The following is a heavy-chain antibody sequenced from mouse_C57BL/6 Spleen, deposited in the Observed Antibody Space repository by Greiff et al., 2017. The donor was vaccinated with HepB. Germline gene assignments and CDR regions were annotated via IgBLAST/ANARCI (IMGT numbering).Heavy chain of an antibody. Sequence: QVQLQQSGPELVKPGASVKISCKASGYAFSSSWMNWVKQRPGKGLEWIGRIYPGDGDTNYNGKFKGKATLTADKSSSTAYMQLSILTSEDSAVYFCASSRDNYGNYLDCWGKGTTLTVSS. D-gene: IGHD2-1*01. V-gene: IGHV1-82*01. J-gene: IGHJ2*01. CDR3: ASSRDNYGNYLDC. CDR2: IYPGDGDT. CDR1: GYAFSSSW.